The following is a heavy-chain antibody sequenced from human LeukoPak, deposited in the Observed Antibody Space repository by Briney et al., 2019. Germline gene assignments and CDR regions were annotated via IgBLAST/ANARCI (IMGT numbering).Heavy chain of an antibody. Sequence: GGSLRLSCAASGFTFSSYSMNWVRQAPGKGLEWVSSISSSSSYIYYADSVKGRFTISRDNAKNSLYLQMNSLKAEDSAVYYCARDEYGYNYKAYWGQGTLVTVSS. J-gene: IGHJ4*02. V-gene: IGHV3-21*01. CDR3: ARDEYGYNYKAY. CDR2: ISSSSSYI. D-gene: IGHD5-24*01. CDR1: GFTFSSYS.